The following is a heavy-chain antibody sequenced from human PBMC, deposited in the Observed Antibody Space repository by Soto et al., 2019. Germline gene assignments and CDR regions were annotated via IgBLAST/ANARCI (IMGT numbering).Heavy chain of an antibody. CDR2: IRTSVGDT. V-gene: IGHV3-23*01. CDR3: AKDPTYDYGYFDS. D-gene: IGHD4-17*01. Sequence: EVQLLESGGDLVQPGGSLRLSCAASGFTFSSYAMNWVRQAPGKGLEGVSTIRTSVGDTYYAASVKGRFTISRDNSKSTVYLHLNSLRAEDTAIYYCAKDPTYDYGYFDSWGQGTLVTVSS. J-gene: IGHJ4*02. CDR1: GFTFSSYA.